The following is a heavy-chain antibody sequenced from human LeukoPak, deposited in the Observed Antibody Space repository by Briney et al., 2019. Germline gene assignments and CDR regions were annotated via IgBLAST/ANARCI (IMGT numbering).Heavy chain of an antibody. CDR2: ISGTGGNT. CDR3: ARDWGSYGYGDAFDI. D-gene: IGHD5-18*01. CDR1: GFTFSNYA. Sequence: PGGSLRLSCAASGFTFSNYAMNWVRQAPGKGLEWVSAISGTGGNTYYADSVKGRFTISRDNSKNTLYLQMNSLRAEDTAVYYCARDWGSYGYGDAFDIWGQGTMVTVSS. J-gene: IGHJ3*02. V-gene: IGHV3-23*01.